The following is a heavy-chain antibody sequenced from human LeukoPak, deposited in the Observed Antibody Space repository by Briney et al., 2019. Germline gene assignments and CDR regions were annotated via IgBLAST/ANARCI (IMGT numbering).Heavy chain of an antibody. Sequence: GGSLRLSCAASGFTFSSYGMHWVRQAPGKGLEWVSAISGSGGSTYYADSVKGRFSISRDSSKNILYLQMNSLRAEDTAVYYCAKDRCSNGVGCYYYYMDVWGKGTTVTISS. D-gene: IGHD2-8*01. CDR3: AKDRCSNGVGCYYYYMDV. CDR2: ISGSGGST. V-gene: IGHV3-NL1*01. CDR1: GFTFSSYG. J-gene: IGHJ6*03.